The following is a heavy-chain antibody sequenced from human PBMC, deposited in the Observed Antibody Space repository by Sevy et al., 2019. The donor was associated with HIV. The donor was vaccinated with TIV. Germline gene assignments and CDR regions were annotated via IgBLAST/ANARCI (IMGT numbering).Heavy chain of an antibody. D-gene: IGHD3-10*02. CDR2: IYTSGST. CDR1: GGSISSGSYY. V-gene: IGHV4-61*02. Sequence: SETLSLTCTVSGGSISSGSYYWSWIRQPAGKGLEWIGRIYTSGSTNYNPSLKSRVTISVDTSKNQFSLKLSSVSAADTAVYYWARDLLPGSCSPPGYWGQGTLVTVSS. J-gene: IGHJ4*02. CDR3: ARDLLPGSCSPPGY.